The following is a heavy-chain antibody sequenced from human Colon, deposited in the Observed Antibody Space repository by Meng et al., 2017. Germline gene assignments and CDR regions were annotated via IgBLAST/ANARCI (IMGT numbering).Heavy chain of an antibody. CDR3: SRGSITWPFDN. CDR1: GFSFSSHA. D-gene: IGHD3-3*02. Sequence: VESGGGLVKPGGSLRLSCGASGFSFSSHAMNWVRQAPGKGLEWVASISHSTTNIYYADSVKGRFAISRDNVNNALYLQMNSLRAEDTAIYYCSRGSITWPFDNWGQGTLVTVSS. CDR2: ISHSTTNI. J-gene: IGHJ4*02. V-gene: IGHV3-21*01.